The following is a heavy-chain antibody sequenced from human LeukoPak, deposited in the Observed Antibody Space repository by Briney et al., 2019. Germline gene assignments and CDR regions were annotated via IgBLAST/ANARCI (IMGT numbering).Heavy chain of an antibody. J-gene: IGHJ3*02. V-gene: IGHV4-39*07. D-gene: IGHD3-10*01. Sequence: PSETLSLTCTVSGGSISSSSYYWGWIRQPPGKGLEWIGSIYYSGSTYYNPSLKSRVTISVDTSKNQFSLKLSSVTAADTAVYYCAREGPPPGAFDIWGQGTMVTVSS. CDR2: IYYSGST. CDR1: GGSISSSSYY. CDR3: AREGPPPGAFDI.